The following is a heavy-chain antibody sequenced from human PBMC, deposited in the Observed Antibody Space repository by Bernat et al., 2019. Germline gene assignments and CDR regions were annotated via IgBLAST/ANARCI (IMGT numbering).Heavy chain of an antibody. Sequence: QVQLVESGGGVVQPGRSLRLSCAASGFTFSSYGMHWVRQAPGKGLEWVSVIWCDGSNKYYADSVKGRFTISRDNSKNTLYLQMNSLIAEDTAVYYCASNVDSSDWSEDRYFDYWGQGTLVTVSS. J-gene: IGHJ4*02. CDR2: IWCDGSNK. V-gene: IGHV3-33*08. CDR1: GFTFSSYG. D-gene: IGHD6-19*01. CDR3: ASNVDSSDWSEDRYFDY.